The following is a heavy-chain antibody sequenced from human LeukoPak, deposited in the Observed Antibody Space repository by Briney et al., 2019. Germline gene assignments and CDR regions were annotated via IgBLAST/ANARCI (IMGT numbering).Heavy chain of an antibody. CDR2: ISSSSSYI. J-gene: IGHJ4*02. D-gene: IGHD1-26*01. CDR1: GFTFSSYS. V-gene: IGHV3-21*01. Sequence: GGSLRLSCAASGFTFSSYSMNWVRQAPGKGLEWVSSISSSSSYIHYADSVKGRFTISRDNAKNSLYLQMNSLRAEDTAVYYCARDTPGVVGAQADYWGQGTLVTVSS. CDR3: ARDTPGVVGAQADY.